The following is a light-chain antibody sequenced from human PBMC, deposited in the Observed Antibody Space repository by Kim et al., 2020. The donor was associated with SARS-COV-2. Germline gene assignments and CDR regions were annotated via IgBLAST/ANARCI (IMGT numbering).Light chain of an antibody. CDR1: ILRSYS. V-gene: IGLV3-19*01. J-gene: IGLJ2*01. CDR3: NSRGSNDNVL. CDR2: GKN. Sequence: SLGRPVRITCQGDILRSYSATWYQQKPGHAPIVVIYGKNNRPSGIPDRFSGSSSGDTASLTITGTQAGDEADYYCNSRGSNDNVLFGGGTQLTVL.